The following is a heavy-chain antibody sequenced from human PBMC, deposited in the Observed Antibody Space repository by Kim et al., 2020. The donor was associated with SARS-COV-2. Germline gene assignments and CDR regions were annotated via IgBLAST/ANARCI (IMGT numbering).Heavy chain of an antibody. CDR3: ASLTLAVAGIYY. J-gene: IGHJ4*02. Sequence: SETLSLTCTVSGGSISSSSYYWGWIRQPPGKGLEWIGSIYYSGSTYYNPSLKSRVTISVDTSKNQFSLKLSSVTAADTAVYYCASLTLAVAGIYYWGQGTLVTVSS. CDR1: GGSISSSSYY. V-gene: IGHV4-39*01. D-gene: IGHD6-19*01. CDR2: IYYSGST.